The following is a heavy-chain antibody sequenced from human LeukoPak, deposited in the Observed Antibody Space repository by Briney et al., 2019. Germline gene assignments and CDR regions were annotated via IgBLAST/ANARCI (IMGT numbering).Heavy chain of an antibody. Sequence: SETLSLTCTVSGYSISSGYYWGWIRQPPGKGLEWIGSIYQSGSTSSNPSLNSRVTISVDTSKNQFSLKLTSVTAADTAVYYCVRRGGCSGGSCYSLYFDYWGQGTLVTVSS. D-gene: IGHD2-15*01. CDR2: IYQSGST. V-gene: IGHV4-38-2*02. CDR1: GYSISSGYY. CDR3: VRRGGCSGGSCYSLYFDY. J-gene: IGHJ4*02.